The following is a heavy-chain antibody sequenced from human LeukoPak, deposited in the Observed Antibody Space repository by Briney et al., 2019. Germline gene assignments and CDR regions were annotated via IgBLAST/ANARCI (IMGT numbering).Heavy chain of an antibody. V-gene: IGHV4-34*01. J-gene: IGHJ3*02. CDR3: VRFAPRYRPPGDAFDI. D-gene: IGHD3-9*01. CDR1: GGSFSGYY. Sequence: PSETLSLTCAVYGGSFSGYYWSWIRQPPGKGLEWIGEINHSGSTNYNPSLKSRVTISVDTSKNQFSLKLSSVTAADTAVYYCVRFAPRYRPPGDAFDIWGQGTMVTVSS. CDR2: INHSGST.